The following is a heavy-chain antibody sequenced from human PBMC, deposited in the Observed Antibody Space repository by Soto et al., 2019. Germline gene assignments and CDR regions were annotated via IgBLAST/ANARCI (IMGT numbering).Heavy chain of an antibody. CDR2: IIPIFGTA. V-gene: IGHV1-69*01. CDR1: GGTFSSYV. Sequence: QVQLVQSGAEVKKPGSSVKVSCKASGGTFSSYVISWVRQAPGQGLEWMGGIIPIFGTANYAQKFQGRVTITADESTSTAYMELSSLRSEDTAVYYXXXXXXXVRLGYPRGFDPWGQGTLVTVSS. J-gene: IGHJ5*02. D-gene: IGHD3-3*01. CDR3: XXXXXXVRLGYPRGFDP.